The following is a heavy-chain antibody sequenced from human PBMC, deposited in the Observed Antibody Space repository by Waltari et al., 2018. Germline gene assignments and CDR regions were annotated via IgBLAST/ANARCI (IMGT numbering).Heavy chain of an antibody. V-gene: IGHV4-59*01. J-gene: IGHJ4*02. CDR3: ARVGSSWYFDY. CDR1: GGSISSYY. Sequence: QVQLQESGPGLVKPSETLSLTCPVSGGSISSYYWSWIRQPPGKGLEWIGYIYYSGSTNYNPSLKSRVTISVDTSKNQFSLKLSSVTAADTAVYYCARVGSSWYFDYWGQGTLVTVSS. D-gene: IGHD6-13*01. CDR2: IYYSGST.